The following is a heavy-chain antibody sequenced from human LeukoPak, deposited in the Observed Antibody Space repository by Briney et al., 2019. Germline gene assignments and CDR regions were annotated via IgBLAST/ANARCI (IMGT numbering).Heavy chain of an antibody. J-gene: IGHJ3*02. CDR2: INHSGST. D-gene: IGHD3-10*01. Sequence: SETLSLTCAVYGGSFSGYYWSWIRQPPGKGLEWIGEINHSGSTNYNPSLKSRVTISVDTSKNQFSLKLSSVTAADTAVYYCARGGRITTGLDIWGQGTMVTVSS. CDR3: ARGGRITTGLDI. V-gene: IGHV4-34*01. CDR1: GGSFSGYY.